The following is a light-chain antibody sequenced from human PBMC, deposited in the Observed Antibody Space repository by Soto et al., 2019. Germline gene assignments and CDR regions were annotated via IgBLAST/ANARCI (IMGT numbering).Light chain of an antibody. CDR2: KAS. CDR3: QEHGTYPLT. V-gene: IGKV1-5*03. J-gene: IGKJ4*01. CDR1: QSISSW. Sequence: DIQMTQSPSTLSASVGDRVTITCRASQSISSWVAWYQQKPGKGPKLLIYKASHLESGVPSRFSGSGSGTEFTLTISSLQPGDYASYYCQEHGTYPLTFGGGTKVEIK.